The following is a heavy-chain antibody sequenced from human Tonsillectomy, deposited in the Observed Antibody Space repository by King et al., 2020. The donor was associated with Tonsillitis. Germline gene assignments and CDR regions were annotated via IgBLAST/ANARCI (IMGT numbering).Heavy chain of an antibody. CDR3: ARGTKLDAFDI. CDR2: IWYDGSNK. V-gene: IGHV3-33*08. CDR1: GFTFSSYG. J-gene: IGHJ3*02. D-gene: IGHD5-24*01. Sequence: VQLVQSGGGVVQPGRSLRLSCAASGFTFSSYGMHWVRQAPGKGLEWGAVIWYDGSNKYYADSVKGRFTISRDNSKTTLYLQMNSLRAEDTAVYYCARGTKLDAFDIWGQGTMVTVSS.